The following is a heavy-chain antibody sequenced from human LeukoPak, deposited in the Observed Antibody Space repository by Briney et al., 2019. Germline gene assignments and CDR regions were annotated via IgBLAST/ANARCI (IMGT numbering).Heavy chain of an antibody. V-gene: IGHV3-7*01. Sequence: GGSLRLSCAASGFTFSSYWMSWVRQAPGKGLEWVANIKQDGSEKYYVDSVKGRFTISRDNAKNSLYLQMNRLRAEDTAVYYCARDRRWNYKNGYYFDYWGQGTLVTVSS. CDR3: ARDRRWNYKNGYYFDY. D-gene: IGHD1-7*01. CDR1: GFTFSSYW. CDR2: IKQDGSEK. J-gene: IGHJ4*02.